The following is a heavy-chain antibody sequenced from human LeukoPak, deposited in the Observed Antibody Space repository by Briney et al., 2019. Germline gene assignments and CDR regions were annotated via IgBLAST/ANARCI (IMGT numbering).Heavy chain of an antibody. J-gene: IGHJ1*01. CDR1: GGSFSGYY. V-gene: IGHV4-59*01. D-gene: IGHD2-21*02. CDR2: IYYSGST. CDR3: ARGTVVVTGTEYFQH. Sequence: SETLSLTCAVYGGSFSGYYWSWIRQPPGKGLEWIGYIYYSGSTNYNPSLKSRVTISVDTSKNQFSLKLSSVTAADTAVYYCARGTVVVTGTEYFQHWGQGTLVTVSS.